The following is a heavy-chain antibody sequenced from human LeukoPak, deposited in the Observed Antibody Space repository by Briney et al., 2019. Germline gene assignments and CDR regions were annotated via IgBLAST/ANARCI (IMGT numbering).Heavy chain of an antibody. V-gene: IGHV4-38-2*02. CDR1: GYSISSGYY. D-gene: IGHD3/OR15-3a*01. CDR3: AKEVARRTGGFDP. Sequence: PSETLSLTCAVSGYSISSGYYWGWIRQPPGKGLEWIGSIYHSGSTYYNPSLKSRVTISVDTSKNQFSLKLNSLTATDTAVYYCAKEVARRTGGFDPWGQGTLVTVSS. J-gene: IGHJ5*02. CDR2: IYHSGST.